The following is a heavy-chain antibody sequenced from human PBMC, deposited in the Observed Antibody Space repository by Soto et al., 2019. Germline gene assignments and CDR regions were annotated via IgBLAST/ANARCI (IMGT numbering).Heavy chain of an antibody. CDR2: IKSKTDGGTA. Sequence: GGSLRLSCAASGVSFSNAWMSWVRQLPGKGLEWVGHIKSKTDGGTADYAAPVKGRFTISRDDSKNTLYLQMNSLKTEDTAMFYCTTFNYGVDVWGQGTTVTASS. CDR3: TTFNYGVDV. J-gene: IGHJ6*02. V-gene: IGHV3-15*01. CDR1: GVSFSNAW.